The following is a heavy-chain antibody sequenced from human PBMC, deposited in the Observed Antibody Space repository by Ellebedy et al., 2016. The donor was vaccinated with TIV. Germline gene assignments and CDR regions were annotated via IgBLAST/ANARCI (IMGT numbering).Heavy chain of an antibody. CDR2: INSDGSSI. V-gene: IGHV3-74*01. CDR1: GFTFSSYW. D-gene: IGHD3-10*01. J-gene: IGHJ1*01. CDR3: ARDVLFGEIWP. Sequence: GESLKISCAASGFTFSSYWMHWVRQAPGKGLVWVSRINSDGSSISYADSVKGRFTVSRDNAKNTLYLQMNSLRAEDTAVYYCARDVLFGEIWPWGQGTLVTVSS.